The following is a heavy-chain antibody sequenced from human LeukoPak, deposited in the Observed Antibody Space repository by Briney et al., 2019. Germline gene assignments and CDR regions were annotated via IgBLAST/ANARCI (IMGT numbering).Heavy chain of an antibody. CDR3: AKARKLAGYSWFDP. CDR1: GFTFNNYA. V-gene: IGHV3-23*01. Sequence: LPGGSLRLSCAASGFTFNNYALSWVRQAPGKGLEWVSAISGSGGSTYYADSVKGRFTISRDNSKNTLYLQMNSLRAEDTAVYYCAKARKLAGYSWFDPWGQGTLVTVSS. J-gene: IGHJ5*02. CDR2: ISGSGGST. D-gene: IGHD5-18*01.